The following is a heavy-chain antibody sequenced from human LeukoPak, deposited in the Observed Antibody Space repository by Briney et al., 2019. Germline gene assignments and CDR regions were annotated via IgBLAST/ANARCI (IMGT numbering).Heavy chain of an antibody. CDR2: ISGSGGST. D-gene: IGHD5-12*01. J-gene: IGHJ4*02. Sequence: GGPLRLSCAASGFTFSSYAMSWVRQAPGKGLEWVSAISGSGGSTYYADSVKGRFTISRDNSKNTLYLQMNSLRAEDTAVYYCAKVRGYDYIFDYWGQGTLVTVSS. CDR3: AKVRGYDYIFDY. CDR1: GFTFSSYA. V-gene: IGHV3-23*01.